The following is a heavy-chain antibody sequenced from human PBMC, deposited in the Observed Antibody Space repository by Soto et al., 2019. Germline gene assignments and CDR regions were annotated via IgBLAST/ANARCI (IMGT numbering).Heavy chain of an antibody. CDR3: ARASSSGTQTGVNSFDP. CDR1: GGTFSSYA. D-gene: IGHD6-13*01. J-gene: IGHJ5*02. CDR2: IIPIFGTA. V-gene: IGHV1-69*13. Sequence: SVKVSCKASGGTFSSYAISWVRQAPGQGLEWMGGIIPIFGTANYAQKFQGRVTITADESTSTAYMELSSLRSEDTAVYYCARASSSGTQTGVNSFDPWGQGNLVTVSS.